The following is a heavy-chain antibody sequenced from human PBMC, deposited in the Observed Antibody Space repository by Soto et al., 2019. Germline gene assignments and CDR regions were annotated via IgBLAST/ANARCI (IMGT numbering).Heavy chain of an antibody. J-gene: IGHJ4*02. CDR2: INSDGSST. V-gene: IGHV3-74*01. CDR3: ARVYCSGGSCFHPDY. Sequence: EVQLVESGGGLVQPGGSLRLSCAASGFTFSSYWMHWVRQAPGKGLVWVSRINSDGSSTSYADSVKGRFTISRDNAKNTLYLQKNSLRAEDTAVYYCARVYCSGGSCFHPDYWGQGTLVTVSS. CDR1: GFTFSSYW. D-gene: IGHD2-15*01.